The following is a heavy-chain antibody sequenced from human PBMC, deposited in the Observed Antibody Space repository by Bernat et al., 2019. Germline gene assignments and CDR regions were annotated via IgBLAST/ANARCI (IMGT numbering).Heavy chain of an antibody. CDR2: IYYSGST. CDR3: ARLERGYSIFDY. J-gene: IGHJ4*02. V-gene: IGHV4-59*01. CDR1: GGSISSYY. Sequence: QVQLQESGPGLVKPSGTLSLTCAVSGGSISSYYWSWIRQPPGKGLEWIGYIYYSGSTNYNPSLKSRVTISVDTSKNQFSLKLSSVTAADTAVYYCARLERGYSIFDYWGQGTLVTVSS. D-gene: IGHD5-18*01.